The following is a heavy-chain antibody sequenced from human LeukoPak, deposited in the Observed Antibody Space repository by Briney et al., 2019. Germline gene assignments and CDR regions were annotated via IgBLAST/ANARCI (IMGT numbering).Heavy chain of an antibody. J-gene: IGHJ6*04. Sequence: GGSLRLSCAASGFTFSSYAMSWVRQAPGKGLGWVSAISGSGGSTYYADSVKGRFTISRDNSKNTLYLQMNSLRAEDTAVYYCAKDLGRYSAGLGMDVWGKGTTVTVSS. V-gene: IGHV3-23*01. CDR1: GFTFSSYA. CDR2: ISGSGGST. CDR3: AKDLGRYSAGLGMDV. D-gene: IGHD3-9*01.